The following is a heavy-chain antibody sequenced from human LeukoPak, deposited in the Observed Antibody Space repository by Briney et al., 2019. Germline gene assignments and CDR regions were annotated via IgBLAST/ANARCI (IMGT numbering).Heavy chain of an antibody. D-gene: IGHD4/OR15-4a*01. CDR3: ARTMVPTRYFYY. Sequence: PSETLSLTRAVSGYSISSDYYWGWILPSPGKGLEWIGSIYHSGSTYYNPSLKSRVTISVDTSKSQFSLKLSSVTAADAAVYYCARTMVPTRYFYYCGQGTLVTVSS. CDR2: IYHSGST. V-gene: IGHV4-38-2*01. CDR1: GYSISSDYY. J-gene: IGHJ4*02.